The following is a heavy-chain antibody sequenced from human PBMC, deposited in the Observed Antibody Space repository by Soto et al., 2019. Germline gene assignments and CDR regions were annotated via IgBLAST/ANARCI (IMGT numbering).Heavy chain of an antibody. J-gene: IGHJ3*02. CDR1: GYTFTSYA. CDR3: ARDVDSSGYYWSAFDI. D-gene: IGHD3-22*01. V-gene: IGHV1-3*01. Sequence: EASVKVSCKASGYTFTSYAMHWVRQAPGQRLEWMGWINAGNGNTKYSQKFQGRVTITRDTSASTAYMELSSLRSEDTAVYYCARDVDSSGYYWSAFDIWGQGTMVTVSS. CDR2: INAGNGNT.